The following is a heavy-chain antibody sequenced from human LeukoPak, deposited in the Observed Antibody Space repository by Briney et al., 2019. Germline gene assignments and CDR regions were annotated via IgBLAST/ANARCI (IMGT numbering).Heavy chain of an antibody. J-gene: IGHJ4*02. V-gene: IGHV1-2*02. D-gene: IGHD1-26*01. Sequence: ASVKVSCKAYGYTFTDYYMHWVRQAPGQGLEWMGWINPNSGGTNYAQKFQGRVTMTRDTSISTAYMELSRLRSDDTAVYYCAREGPIVGATHLVDYWGQGALVTVSS. CDR1: GYTFTDYY. CDR3: AREGPIVGATHLVDY. CDR2: INPNSGGT.